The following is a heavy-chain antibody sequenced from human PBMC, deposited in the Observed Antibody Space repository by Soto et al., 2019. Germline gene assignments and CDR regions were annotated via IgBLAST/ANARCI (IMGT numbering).Heavy chain of an antibody. CDR1: GGTFSSYG. CDR3: ARDIGYSSGWYGMDV. D-gene: IGHD6-19*01. CDR2: ISAYNGNT. J-gene: IGHJ6*02. V-gene: IGHV1-18*01. Sequence: GASVKVSCKSSGGTFSSYGISWVRQAPGQGLEWMGWISAYNGNTNYAQKLQGRVTMTTDTSTSAAYMELRSLRSDDTAVYYCARDIGYSSGWYGMDVWGQGTTVTVSS.